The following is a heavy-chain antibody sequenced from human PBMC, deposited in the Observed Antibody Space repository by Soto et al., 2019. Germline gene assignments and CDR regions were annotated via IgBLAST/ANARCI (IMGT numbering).Heavy chain of an antibody. V-gene: IGHV3-15*01. Sequence: EVQLVESGGGLVKPGGSLRLSCAASGFSFSDAWMTWFRQAPGAGLEWVGHIRSKSEGGTTDYAAPVKGRFSISRDASKTTLYLQMNSLKVEDTAIYYCTTDPHSTGTKGWGQGTLVTVSS. D-gene: IGHD1-1*01. CDR2: IRSKSEGGTT. CDR1: GFSFSDAW. CDR3: TTDPHSTGTKG. J-gene: IGHJ4*02.